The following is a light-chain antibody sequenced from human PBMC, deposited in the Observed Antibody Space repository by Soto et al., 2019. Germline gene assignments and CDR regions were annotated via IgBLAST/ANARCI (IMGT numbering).Light chain of an antibody. V-gene: IGLV2-14*01. CDR1: SSDVGGYNY. J-gene: IGLJ3*02. CDR3: SSYTSSSTPV. CDR2: EVS. Sequence: QSALTQPASVSGSPGQSITISCTGTSSDVGGYNYVSRYQQHPGKAPKVMIYEVSNRPSGVSNRFSGSKSGNTASLTISGLQAEDEADYYCSSYTSSSTPVFGGGTKLTVL.